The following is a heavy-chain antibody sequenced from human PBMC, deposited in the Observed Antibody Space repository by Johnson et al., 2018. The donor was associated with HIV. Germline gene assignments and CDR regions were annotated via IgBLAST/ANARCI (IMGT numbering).Heavy chain of an antibody. J-gene: IGHJ3*02. D-gene: IGHD1-26*01. CDR2: IRYDGSNK. V-gene: IGHV3-30*02. CDR1: GFTFSSYG. CDR3: ARDQGPATGSAFDI. Sequence: QVQLVESGGGVVQPGGSLRLSCAASGFTFSSYGMHWVRQAPGKGLEWVAFIRYDGSNKYYADSVKGRFTISRDNSKNTLYLQMNSLRAEDTAGYYCARDQGPATGSAFDIWGQGTMVTVSS.